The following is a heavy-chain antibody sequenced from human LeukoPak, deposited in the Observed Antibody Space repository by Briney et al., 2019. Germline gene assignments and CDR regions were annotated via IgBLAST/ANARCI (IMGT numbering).Heavy chain of an antibody. CDR2: IYYSGST. V-gene: IGHV4-59*08. D-gene: IGHD3-22*01. J-gene: IGHJ3*02. Sequence: SETLSLTCTVSGGSISRYYWSWVRQPPGKGLEWVGYIYYSGSTNYNPSLKSRVTISVDTSKNQFSLKLSSVTAADTAVYYCARHTGYDGTTRGAFDIWGQGTMVTVSS. CDR1: GGSISRYY. CDR3: ARHTGYDGTTRGAFDI.